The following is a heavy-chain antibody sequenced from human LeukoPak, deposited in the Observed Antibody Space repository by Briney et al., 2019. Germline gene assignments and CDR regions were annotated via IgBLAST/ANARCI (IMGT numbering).Heavy chain of an antibody. D-gene: IGHD6-13*01. CDR3: TKSRGATASTPIGYFDY. J-gene: IGHJ4*02. CDR2: IRYDGSNK. V-gene: IGHV3-30*02. Sequence: PGGSLRLSCAASGFTFSSYGMHWARQAPGKGLEWAAFIRYDGSNKYYGDSVKGRFTISRDNSKNTVFLQMDSLRAEDTAVYYCTKSRGATASTPIGYFDYWGQGALVTVSS. CDR1: GFTFSSYG.